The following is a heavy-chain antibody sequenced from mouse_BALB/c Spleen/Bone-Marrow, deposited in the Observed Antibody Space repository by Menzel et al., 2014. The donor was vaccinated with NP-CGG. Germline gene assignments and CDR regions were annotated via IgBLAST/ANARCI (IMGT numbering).Heavy chain of an antibody. CDR1: GYTFTSYW. CDR3: ARRADGNDGGYYWYFDV. CDR2: IFPGTGTT. V-gene: IGHV1S132*01. J-gene: IGHJ1*01. D-gene: IGHD2-2*01. Sequence: QVQLQQSGTELVKPGASVKLSCKTSGYTFTSYWIQWVKQRPGQGLGWIGEIFPGTGTTYYNEKFKGKATLTIDTSSSTAYMQLSSLTSEDSAVYFYARRADGNDGGYYWYFDVWGAGTTVTVSS.